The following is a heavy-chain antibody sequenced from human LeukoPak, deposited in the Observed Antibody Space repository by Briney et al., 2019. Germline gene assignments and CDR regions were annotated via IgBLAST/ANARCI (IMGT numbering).Heavy chain of an antibody. Sequence: GGSLRLSCAASGFTFSSYAMHWVRQAPGKGLEWVAVISYDGSNKYYADSVKGRFTISRDNSKNTLYLQMNSLRAEDAAVYYCARDRVGATDYWGQGTLVTVSS. J-gene: IGHJ4*02. CDR2: ISYDGSNK. CDR3: ARDRVGATDY. V-gene: IGHV3-30-3*01. CDR1: GFTFSSYA. D-gene: IGHD1-26*01.